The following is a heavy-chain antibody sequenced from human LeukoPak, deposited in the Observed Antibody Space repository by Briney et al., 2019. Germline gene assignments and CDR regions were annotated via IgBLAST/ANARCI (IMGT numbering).Heavy chain of an antibody. CDR3: VGATKASDY. D-gene: IGHD1-26*01. J-gene: IGHJ4*02. Sequence: PSETLSLTCTVSGASIISSNYYWTWIRQPAGKGLEWIGRIYTSGSTNYNPSLKSRVTISVDTSKNQFSLKLSSVTAADTAVYYCVGATKASDYWGQGTLVTVSS. CDR1: GASIISSNYY. CDR2: IYTSGST. V-gene: IGHV4-61*02.